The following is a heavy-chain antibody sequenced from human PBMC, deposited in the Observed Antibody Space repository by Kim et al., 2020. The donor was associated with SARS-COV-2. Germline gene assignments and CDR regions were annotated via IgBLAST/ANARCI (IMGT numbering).Heavy chain of an antibody. J-gene: IGHJ6*02. CDR1: GYTFTSNW. Sequence: GESLKISCKASGYTFTSNWLGWVRQIPGKGLEWMGIIYPGDSETRYSPSFQGQVTMSADTSINTAYLQWSSLKASDNGLYYCARPGGVWGQGTAVTVSS. V-gene: IGHV5-51*01. D-gene: IGHD3-10*01. CDR3: ARPGGV. CDR2: IYPGDSET.